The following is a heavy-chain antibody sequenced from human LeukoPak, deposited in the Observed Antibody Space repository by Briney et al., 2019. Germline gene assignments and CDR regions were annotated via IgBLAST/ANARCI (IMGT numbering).Heavy chain of an antibody. D-gene: IGHD2-2*01. Sequence: PGGSLRLSCAASGFTFRSNGMHCVRQAPGKGLEWVAFIRYDESNKYYADSVKGRFTISKDNSNNTLYLQMNSLRTEDTAVYYCAKDRSTSLIDVWGKGTTVTVSS. V-gene: IGHV3-30*02. CDR2: IRYDESNK. J-gene: IGHJ6*04. CDR3: AKDRSTSLIDV. CDR1: GFTFRSNG.